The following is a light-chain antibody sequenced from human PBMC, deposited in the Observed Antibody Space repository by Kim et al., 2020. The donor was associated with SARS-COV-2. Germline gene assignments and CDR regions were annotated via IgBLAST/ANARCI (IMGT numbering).Light chain of an antibody. CDR2: EVS. CDR1: SSDVGSYNL. V-gene: IGLV2-23*02. CDR3: CSYAGSSTVV. J-gene: IGLJ2*01. Sequence: GQSITISCTGNSSDVGSYNLVSWYRQHPGKAPKLMIYEVSKRPSGVSNRFSGSKSGNTASLTISGLQAEDEADYYCCSYAGSSTVVFGGGTQLTVL.